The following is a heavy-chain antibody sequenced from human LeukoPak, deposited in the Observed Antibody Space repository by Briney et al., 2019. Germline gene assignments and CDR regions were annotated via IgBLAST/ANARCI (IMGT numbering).Heavy chain of an antibody. D-gene: IGHD3-22*01. CDR3: ARGHYDSSGSDY. CDR2: INHSGST. CDR1: GGSFSGYY. J-gene: IGHJ4*02. V-gene: IGHV4-34*01. Sequence: SETLSLTCAVYGGSFSGYYWSWIRQPPGKGLEWIGEINHSGSTNYNPSLKSRVTISVDTSKNQFSLKLSSVTAADTAVYYCARGHYDSSGSDYWGQGTLDTVSS.